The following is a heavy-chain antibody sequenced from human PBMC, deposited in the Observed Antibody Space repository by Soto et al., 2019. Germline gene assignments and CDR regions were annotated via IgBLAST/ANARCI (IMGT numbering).Heavy chain of an antibody. CDR2: IYATGTT. V-gene: IGHV4-4*07. Sequence: QVQLQESGPGLVKPSETLSLTCTVSGASISGYYWSWIRKPAGKGLEWIGRIYATGTTDYNPSLKGRIMMSVDTSKKQFSLKLRSVTAADTAVYYCVRDGTKTLRDWFDPWGQGISVTVSS. CDR3: VRDGTKTLRDWFDP. CDR1: GASISGYY. J-gene: IGHJ5*02. D-gene: IGHD1-1*01.